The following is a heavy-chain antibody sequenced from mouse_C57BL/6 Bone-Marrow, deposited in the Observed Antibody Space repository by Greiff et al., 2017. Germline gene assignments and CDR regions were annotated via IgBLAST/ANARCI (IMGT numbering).Heavy chain of an antibody. D-gene: IGHD3-2*02. CDR3: AKYSAQATPLAMDY. V-gene: IGHV7-3*01. CDR1: GFTFTDYY. Sequence: EVKLMESGGGLVQPGGSLSLSCAASGFTFTDYYMSWVRQPPGKALEWLGFIRNKANGYKTEYSASVKGRLTISRDNSQSIFYIQMNALSAEASATYYCAKYSAQATPLAMDYWGQGTSVTVSS. J-gene: IGHJ4*01. CDR2: IRNKANGYKT.